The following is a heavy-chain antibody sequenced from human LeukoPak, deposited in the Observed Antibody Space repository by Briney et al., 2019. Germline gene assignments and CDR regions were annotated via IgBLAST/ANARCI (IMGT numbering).Heavy chain of an antibody. CDR2: INPSGGST. V-gene: IGHV1-46*01. J-gene: IGHJ4*02. CDR1: GYTFTSYY. CDR3: ARGRSSYNWNDGPWGTGELNFDY. D-gene: IGHD1-20*01. Sequence: ASVKVSCKASGYTFTSYYMHWVRQAPGQGLEWMGIINPSGGSTSYAQKFQGRVTMTRDTSTSTVYMELSSLRSEDTAVYYCARGRSSYNWNDGPWGTGELNFDYWGQGTLVTVSS.